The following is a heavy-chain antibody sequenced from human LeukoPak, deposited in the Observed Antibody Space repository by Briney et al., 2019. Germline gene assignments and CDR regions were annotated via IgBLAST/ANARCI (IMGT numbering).Heavy chain of an antibody. CDR3: ATAIVWWDSPDY. CDR2: ISGSGGST. J-gene: IGHJ4*02. Sequence: GGSLRLSCAASGFSFSDHYMSWIRQAPGEGLEWVSAISGSGGSTYYADSVKGRFTISRDNSNNKLYLQMNSLRAEDTAVYYCATAIVWWDSPDYWGQGTLVTVSS. D-gene: IGHD2-21*01. V-gene: IGHV3-23*01. CDR1: GFSFSDHY.